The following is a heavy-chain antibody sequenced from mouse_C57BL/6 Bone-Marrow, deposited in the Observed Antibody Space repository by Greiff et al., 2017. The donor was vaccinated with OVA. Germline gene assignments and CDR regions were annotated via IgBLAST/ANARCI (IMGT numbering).Heavy chain of an antibody. CDR2: ISNGGGST. Sequence: VMLVESGGGLVQPGGSLKLSCAASGFTFSDFYMYWIRQTPEKRLEWVAYISNGGGSTYYPDTVKGRFTISRDNAKNTLYLQMSRLKSEDTAMYYCARLDAMDNWGQGTSVTVSS. CDR1: GFTFSDFY. J-gene: IGHJ4*01. CDR3: ARLDAMDN. V-gene: IGHV5-12*01.